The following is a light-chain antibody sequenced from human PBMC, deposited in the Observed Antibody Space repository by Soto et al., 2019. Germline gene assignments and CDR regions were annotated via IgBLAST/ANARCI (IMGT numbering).Light chain of an antibody. V-gene: IGKV1-5*03. Sequence: DIQMTQSPSTLSASVGVRVPITCRSSHSNSSWMAWYQQRPDKAPELLINKASSVESGVPSRFSGSGSRTEFTLTISSLQPDDFATYYCQKYDSSPTFGPGTKVDIK. CDR3: QKYDSSPT. J-gene: IGKJ1*01. CDR1: HSNSSW. CDR2: KAS.